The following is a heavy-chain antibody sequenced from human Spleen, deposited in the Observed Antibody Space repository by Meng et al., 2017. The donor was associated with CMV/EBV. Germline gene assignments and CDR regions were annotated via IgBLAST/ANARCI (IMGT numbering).Heavy chain of an antibody. CDR2: ISSSGRTI. Sequence: GESLKISCAASGFIFSSYEMNWVRQAPGKGLEWVSYISSSGRTIYYADSVKGRFTISRDNAKNSLYLQMNSLRAEDTALYYCARGMSIAAPRFFVYWGQGALVTVSS. V-gene: IGHV3-48*03. J-gene: IGHJ4*02. CDR1: GFIFSSYE. D-gene: IGHD6-6*01. CDR3: ARGMSIAAPRFFVY.